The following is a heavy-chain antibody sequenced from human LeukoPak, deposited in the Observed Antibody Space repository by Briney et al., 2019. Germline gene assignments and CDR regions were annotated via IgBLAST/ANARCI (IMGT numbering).Heavy chain of an antibody. J-gene: IGHJ4*02. CDR2: IYYSGST. V-gene: IGHV4-59*01. CDR3: ARAIALDYGDYFDY. Sequence: PSETLSLTCTVSGGSISSYYWSWIRQPPGKGLEWIGYIYYSGSTNYNPSLKSRVTISVDTSKNQFSLKLSSVTAADTAVYYCARAIALDYGDYFDYWGQGTLVTVSS. D-gene: IGHD4-17*01. CDR1: GGSISSYY.